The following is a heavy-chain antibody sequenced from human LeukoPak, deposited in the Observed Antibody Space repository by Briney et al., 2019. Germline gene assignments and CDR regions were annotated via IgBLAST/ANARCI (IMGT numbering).Heavy chain of an antibody. J-gene: IGHJ4*02. CDR3: AKEGNDYGANSIDY. D-gene: IGHD4-23*01. CDR2: MFFTGDT. V-gene: IGHV4-59*11. CDR1: GGSISSHY. Sequence: SGTLSLTCTVSGGSISSHYWACLRQPPGKGLEWIGWMFFTGDTNYNPSLKSRVTISVDHSKNQFSLKLTSVTAADTAVYYCAKEGNDYGANSIDYWGQGTLVTV.